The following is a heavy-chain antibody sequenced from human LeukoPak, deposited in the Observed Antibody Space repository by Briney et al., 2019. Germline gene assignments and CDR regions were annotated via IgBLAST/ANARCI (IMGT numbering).Heavy chain of an antibody. J-gene: IGHJ4*02. D-gene: IGHD6-19*01. Sequence: QPGGSLGLSCVASGFTFSSYWMTWVRQAPGKGLEWLANIKEDGSIQYYLDSVRGRFTISRDNAKTSVYLQLNSLRADDTAVYYCARDVWTGVAVSDYWGQGTLVTVSS. V-gene: IGHV3-7*01. CDR2: IKEDGSIQ. CDR3: ARDVWTGVAVSDY. CDR1: GFTFSSYW.